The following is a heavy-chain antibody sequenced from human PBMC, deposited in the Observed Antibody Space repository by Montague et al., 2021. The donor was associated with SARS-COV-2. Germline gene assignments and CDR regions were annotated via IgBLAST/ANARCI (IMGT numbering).Heavy chain of an antibody. Sequence: IGSTYYNPSLDSRVTISVDTSKNQFSLKLSSVTAADTAVFYCARHQYCIGDSCYSADYCYYGVAVWGQGTTVSVSS. J-gene: IGHJ6*02. V-gene: IGHV4-39*01. CDR2: IGST. D-gene: IGHD2-15*01. CDR3: ARHQYCIGDSCYSADYCYYGVAV.